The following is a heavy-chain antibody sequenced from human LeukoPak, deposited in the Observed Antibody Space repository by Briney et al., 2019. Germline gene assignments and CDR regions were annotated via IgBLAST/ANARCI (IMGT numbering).Heavy chain of an antibody. CDR1: GGTFSTYA. J-gene: IGHJ4*02. D-gene: IGHD6-13*01. CDR3: VRDQGRLAADKMGVFDY. CDR2: IIPMFATT. V-gene: IGHV1-69*01. Sequence: EASVKVSCKASGGTFSTYAISWVRQAPGQGLEWMGGIIPMFATTNYAQNFQGRVTITADESTSTAYMELSSLRSEDTAVYYCVRDQGRLAADKMGVFDYWGQGTLVTVSS.